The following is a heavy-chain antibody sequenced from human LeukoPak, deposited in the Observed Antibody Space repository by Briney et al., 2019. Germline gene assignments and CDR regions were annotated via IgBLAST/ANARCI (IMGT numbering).Heavy chain of an antibody. J-gene: IGHJ6*02. D-gene: IGHD6-13*01. CDR1: GFTFDDYA. V-gene: IGHV3-9*01. CDR2: ISWSSDKI. CDR3: AKEKGASRGVYYYYYYYGLDV. Sequence: GGSLRLSCTASGFTFDDYAMHWVRQGPGKGLEWVAGISWSSDKIHYADSVKGRFTVSRDNARETLYLEMNSLRAEDTALYYCAKEKGASRGVYYYYYYYGLDVWGQGTTVTVSS.